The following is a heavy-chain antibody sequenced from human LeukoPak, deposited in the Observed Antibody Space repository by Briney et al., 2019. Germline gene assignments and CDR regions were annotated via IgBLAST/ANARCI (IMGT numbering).Heavy chain of an antibody. D-gene: IGHD3-10*01. CDR2: ISYDGSNK. CDR1: GFTFSSYG. CDR3: AKALAYYGSGSRYYYYYGMDV. V-gene: IGHV3-30*18. J-gene: IGHJ6*02. Sequence: PGRSLRLSCAASGFTFSSYGMHWVRQAPGKGLEWVAVISYDGSNKYYADSVKGRFTISRDNSKNTLYLQMNSLRAEDTAVYYCAKALAYYGSGSRYYYYYGMDVWGQGTTVTVSS.